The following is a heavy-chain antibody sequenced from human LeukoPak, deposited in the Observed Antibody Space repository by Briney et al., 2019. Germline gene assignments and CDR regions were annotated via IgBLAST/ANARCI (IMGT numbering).Heavy chain of an antibody. Sequence: PGGSLRLSCAASGFTVSSNYMSWVRQAPGKGLEWVSAISGSGGSTYYADSVKGRFTISRDNSKNTLYLQMNSLRAEDTAVYYCANFFWPYYYNGSGSPNIGFAPWGEEPLVTVSS. CDR2: ISGSGGST. J-gene: IGHJ5*02. CDR3: ANFFWPYYYNGSGSPNIGFAP. V-gene: IGHV3-23*01. D-gene: IGHD3-22*01. CDR1: GFTVSSNY.